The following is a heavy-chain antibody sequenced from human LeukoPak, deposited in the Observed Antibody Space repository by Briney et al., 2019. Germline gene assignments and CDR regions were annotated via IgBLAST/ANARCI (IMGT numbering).Heavy chain of an antibody. D-gene: IGHD1-26*01. CDR2: ISGSGRTT. Sequence: PGGSLRLSCAVSGLTFSNFKMNWVRQAPGKGLEWVSYISGSGRTTFYADSVKGRFTISRDNANNSLYLQMNSLRAEDTALYYCAKDLLPRIVGATGYWGQGTLVTVSS. CDR3: AKDLLPRIVGATGY. J-gene: IGHJ4*02. CDR1: GLTFSNFK. V-gene: IGHV3-48*03.